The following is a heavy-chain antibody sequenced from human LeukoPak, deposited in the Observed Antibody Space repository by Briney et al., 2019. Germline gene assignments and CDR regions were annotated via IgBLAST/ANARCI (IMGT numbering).Heavy chain of an antibody. D-gene: IGHD1-1*01. V-gene: IGHV4-59*01. CDR1: GGSISIYY. CDR3: ARDWELGH. CDR2: IQYSGST. J-gene: IGHJ5*02. Sequence: SETLSLTCTVSGGSISIYYWNWIRQPPGKGLEWIGNIQYSGSTNYNPSLKSRVTILLDTSKNQFSLRLNSVTAADTAVYYCARDWELGHWGQGTLVTVS.